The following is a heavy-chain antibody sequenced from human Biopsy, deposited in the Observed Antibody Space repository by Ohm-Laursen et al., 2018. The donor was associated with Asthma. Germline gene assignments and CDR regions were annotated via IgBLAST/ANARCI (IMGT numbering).Heavy chain of an antibody. CDR1: GFTFSSFA. CDR2: INHSGST. Sequence: SLRLSCAASGFTFSSFAMSWVRQPPGKGLEWIAEINHSGSTNYNPSLKSRVTMSVDTSKNQLFLNLSSVTAADTAVYYCARAASTTVFWSGYSHNWFDPWGQGTLVTVSS. D-gene: IGHD3-3*01. CDR3: ARAASTTVFWSGYSHNWFDP. J-gene: IGHJ5*02. V-gene: IGHV4-34*01.